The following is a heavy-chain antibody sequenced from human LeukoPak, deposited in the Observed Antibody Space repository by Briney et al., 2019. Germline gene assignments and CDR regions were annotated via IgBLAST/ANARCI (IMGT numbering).Heavy chain of an antibody. CDR1: RRYSIRRGNN. CDR3: ARGAPRWLQYGYASVYKFDY. V-gene: IGHV4-34*01. Sequence: NSSETLSLTSNDYRRYSIRRGNNGGRIRHPPRKRKEWMGEINHSGSTNYNPSLKGRVTISVDTSKNQFSLKLSSVTAADTAVYYCARGAPRWLQYGYASVYKFDYWGQGTLVTVSS. J-gene: IGHJ4*02. CDR2: INHSGST. D-gene: IGHD5-24*01.